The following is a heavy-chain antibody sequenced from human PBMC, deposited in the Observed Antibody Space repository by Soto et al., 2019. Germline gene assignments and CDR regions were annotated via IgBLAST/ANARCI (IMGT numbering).Heavy chain of an antibody. CDR2: IYYSGST. V-gene: IGHV4-31*03. Sequence: QVQLQESGPGLVKPSQTLSLTCTVSGGSISSGGYYWSWIRQHPGKGLEWIGYIYYSGSTYYNPSLKSRVTISVDTSKNQFSLKLSSVTAADTAVYYCAREWAEWLPGALFDYWGQGTLVTVFS. J-gene: IGHJ4*02. D-gene: IGHD6-19*01. CDR3: AREWAEWLPGALFDY. CDR1: GGSISSGGYY.